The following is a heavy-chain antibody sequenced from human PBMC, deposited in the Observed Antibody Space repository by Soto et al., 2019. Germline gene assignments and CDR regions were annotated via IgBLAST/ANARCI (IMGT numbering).Heavy chain of an antibody. CDR3: VTRSNTSYTYDS. Sequence: QVQLQESGPGLVKPSGTLSLTCAVSGGSISSINWWSWVRQPPGKGLEWIGEIYHSGSTNYNPSLKDRVTISVDNSKTQFSLRLSSVNAADTAVYDFVTRSNTSYTYDSWGQGTLVTVSS. CDR1: GGSISSINW. V-gene: IGHV4-4*02. D-gene: IGHD2-2*01. CDR2: IYHSGST. J-gene: IGHJ4*02.